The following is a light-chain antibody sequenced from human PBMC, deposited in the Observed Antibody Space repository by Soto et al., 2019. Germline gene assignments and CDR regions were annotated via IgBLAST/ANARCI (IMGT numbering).Light chain of an antibody. CDR1: ESISTK. Sequence: EIVMTQSPATLSVSPGERVTLSCRASESISTKLAWYHQKPGQAPSLLMYGASTRATGIPARFSGSGSGTEFTLTISSLPYEDFAGYYCQQYNTWSSITFGQGTRLEIK. J-gene: IGKJ5*01. CDR2: GAS. CDR3: QQYNTWSSIT. V-gene: IGKV3-15*01.